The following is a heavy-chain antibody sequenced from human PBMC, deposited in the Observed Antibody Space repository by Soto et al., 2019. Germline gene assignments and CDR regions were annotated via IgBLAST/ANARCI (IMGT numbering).Heavy chain of an antibody. D-gene: IGHD5-18*01. Sequence: ASVKVSCKASGYTFTSYGISWVRQAPGQGLEWMGWISAYNGNTNYAQKLQGRVTMTTDTSTSTAYRELRSLRSDDTAVYYCARFYVDTAMVSPFDYWGQGTLVTVSS. CDR2: ISAYNGNT. V-gene: IGHV1-18*01. CDR3: ARFYVDTAMVSPFDY. J-gene: IGHJ4*02. CDR1: GYTFTSYG.